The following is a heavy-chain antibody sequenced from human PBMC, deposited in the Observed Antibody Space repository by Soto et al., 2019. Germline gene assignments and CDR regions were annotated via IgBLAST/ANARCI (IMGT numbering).Heavy chain of an antibody. Sequence: QAQLMQSGAEVKKPGSSVKVSCKASGGTFNGYAINWVRQAPGQGLEWMGGIIPLLGITNYAQKFQGRITFVEAEATVSTSMDIRGLGSDDAAVYYCARDLRSITGTTSSEDFQHWGQGTLVSVSS. V-gene: IGHV1-69*01. J-gene: IGHJ1*01. CDR3: ARDLRSITGTTSSEDFQH. CDR2: IIPLLGIT. D-gene: IGHD1-20*01. CDR1: GGTFNGYA.